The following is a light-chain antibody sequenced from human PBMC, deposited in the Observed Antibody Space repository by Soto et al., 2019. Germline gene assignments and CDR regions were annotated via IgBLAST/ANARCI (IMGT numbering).Light chain of an antibody. CDR3: QAWDSSTVSYV. J-gene: IGLJ1*01. CDR2: QDS. V-gene: IGLV3-1*01. Sequence: SYELTQPPSVSVSPGQTASITCSGEKLGDKYACWYQQKPGQSPVLVIYQDSKRPSGIPERFSGSNSGNTATLTISGTQAMDEADYYCQAWDSSTVSYVFGTGTKVTVL. CDR1: KLGDKY.